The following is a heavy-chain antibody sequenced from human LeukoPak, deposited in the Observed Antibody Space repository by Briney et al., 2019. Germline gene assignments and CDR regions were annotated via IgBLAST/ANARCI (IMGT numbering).Heavy chain of an antibody. V-gene: IGHV1-2*02. D-gene: IGHD3-3*01. CDR2: INPNSGGT. CDR1: GYTFTGYY. Sequence: ASVKVSCKASGYTFTGYYMHWVRQAPGQGLESMGWINPNSGGTNYAQKFQGRVTMTRDTSISTAYMDLSRLTSDDTAVYYCARVSYDYDFWSGYPLFQDWGQGTLVTVSS. CDR3: ARVSYDYDFWSGYPLFQD. J-gene: IGHJ4*02.